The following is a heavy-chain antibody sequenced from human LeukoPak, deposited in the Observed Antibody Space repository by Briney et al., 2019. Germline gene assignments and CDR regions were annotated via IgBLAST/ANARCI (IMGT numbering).Heavy chain of an antibody. CDR3: VRAVYYDSSGYYPSLFDY. Sequence: GASVKVSCKASGYTFTSYAMHWVRQAPGQRLEWMGWINAGNGNTKYSQKFQVRVTITRDTSASTAYMELSSLRSEDTAVYYCVRAVYYDSSGYYPSLFDYWGQGTLVTVSS. CDR2: INAGNGNT. CDR1: GYTFTSYA. J-gene: IGHJ4*02. V-gene: IGHV1-3*01. D-gene: IGHD3-22*01.